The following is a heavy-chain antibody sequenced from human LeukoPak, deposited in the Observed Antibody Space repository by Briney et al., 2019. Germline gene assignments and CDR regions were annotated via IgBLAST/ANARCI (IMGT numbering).Heavy chain of an antibody. J-gene: IGHJ4*02. Sequence: PSETLSLTCTVSGGSISSYYWSWIRQPPGKGLEWIGYIYYSGSTNYNPSLKSRVTISVDTSKNQFSLKLSSVTAADTAVYYCARLSYGYCSSASCYGGGYYFDYWGQGTLVTVSS. CDR2: IYYSGST. D-gene: IGHD2-2*03. V-gene: IGHV4-59*08. CDR1: GGSISSYY. CDR3: ARLSYGYCSSASCYGGGYYFDY.